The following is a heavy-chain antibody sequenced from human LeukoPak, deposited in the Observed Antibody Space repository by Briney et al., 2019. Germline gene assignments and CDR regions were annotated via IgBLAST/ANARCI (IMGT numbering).Heavy chain of an antibody. D-gene: IGHD2-15*01. Sequence: PSETLSLTCTVSGGSISSYYWSWIRQPPGKGLEWIGYIYYSGSTNYNPSLKSRVTISVDTSKNQFSLKLSSVTAADTAVYYCARHGGLYSGGVDVWGQGTTVTVSS. CDR1: GGSISSYY. J-gene: IGHJ6*02. V-gene: IGHV4-59*08. CDR3: ARHGGLYSGGVDV. CDR2: IYYSGST.